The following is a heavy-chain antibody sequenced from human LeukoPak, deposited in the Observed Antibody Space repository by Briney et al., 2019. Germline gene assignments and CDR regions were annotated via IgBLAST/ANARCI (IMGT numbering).Heavy chain of an antibody. Sequence: GGSLRLSCAASGFTFSDYYMSWIRQAPGKGLEWVSYISSSSSYTNYADSVKGRFTISRDNAKNSLYLQMNSLRAEDTAVYYCARAESCSSTSCPPYFDYWGRGTLVTVSS. CDR1: GFTFSDYY. CDR2: ISSSSSYT. CDR3: ARAESCSSTSCPPYFDY. D-gene: IGHD2-2*01. V-gene: IGHV3-11*05. J-gene: IGHJ4*02.